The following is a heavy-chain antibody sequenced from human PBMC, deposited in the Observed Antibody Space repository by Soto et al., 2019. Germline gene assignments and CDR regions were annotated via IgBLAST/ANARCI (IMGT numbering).Heavy chain of an antibody. Sequence: GASVKVSCKVSGYTLTEVSMHWVRQAPGKGLEWMGGFDPEDGETIYAQKFQGRVTMTEDTSTDTAYMELSSLRSEDTAVYYCATDRWSGSYLYYYGMDVWGQGTTVTVSS. CDR1: GYTLTEVS. V-gene: IGHV1-24*01. D-gene: IGHD1-26*01. CDR2: FDPEDGET. CDR3: ATDRWSGSYLYYYGMDV. J-gene: IGHJ6*02.